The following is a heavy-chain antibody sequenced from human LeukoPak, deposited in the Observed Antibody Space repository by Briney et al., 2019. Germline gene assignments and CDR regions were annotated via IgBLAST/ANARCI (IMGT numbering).Heavy chain of an antibody. CDR2: ISTYNDNR. V-gene: IGHV1-18*01. CDR1: GYSFTDYG. J-gene: IGHJ3*02. CDR3: ARDDSGEAADISDAFDI. Sequence: ASVKVSCKASGYSFTDYGLCWVRQAPGQGLEWMGWISTYNDNRKYAQNLQGRVSMTTDTSTSTAHMELRNLKSDDTAVYFCARDDSGEAADISDAFDIWGQGTKVTVSS. D-gene: IGHD3-16*01.